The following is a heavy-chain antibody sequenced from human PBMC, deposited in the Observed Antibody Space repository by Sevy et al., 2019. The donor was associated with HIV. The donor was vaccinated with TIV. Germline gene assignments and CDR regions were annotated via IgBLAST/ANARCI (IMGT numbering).Heavy chain of an antibody. J-gene: IGHJ3*02. CDR1: GCSISSGGYS. V-gene: IGHV4-30-2*01. D-gene: IGHD4-17*01. Sequence: SETLSLTCAVSGCSISSGGYSWSWIRQPPGKGLEWIGYIYHSGSTYYNPSLKSRVTISVDRSKNQFALKLSSVTAADTGVYYCASGDDYGDAFDIWGQGTMVTVSS. CDR3: ASGDDYGDAFDI. CDR2: IYHSGST.